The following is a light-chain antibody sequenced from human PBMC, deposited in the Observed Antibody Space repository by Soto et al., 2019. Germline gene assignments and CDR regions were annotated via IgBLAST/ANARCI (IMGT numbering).Light chain of an antibody. CDR2: GNS. V-gene: IGLV1-40*01. CDR1: SSNIGAGYD. J-gene: IGLJ2*01. CDR3: QSYDSSLSGAGV. Sequence: QAVVTQPPSVSGAPGRRVTISCTGSSSNIGAGYDVHWYQQLPGTAPKLLIYGNSNRPSGVPDRFSGSKSGTSASLAITGLQAEDEADYYCQSYDSSLSGAGVFGGGTKLTVL.